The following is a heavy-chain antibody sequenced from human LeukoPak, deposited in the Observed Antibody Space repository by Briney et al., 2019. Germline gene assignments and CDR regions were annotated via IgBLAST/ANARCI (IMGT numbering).Heavy chain of an antibody. D-gene: IGHD6-13*01. CDR2: ISYDGSNK. Sequence: GRSLRLSCAASGFTFSSYAMHWVRQAPGKGLEWVAVISYDGSNKYYADSVKGRFTISRDNSKNTLYLQMNSLRAEDTAVYYCASGGSSSWYDTAFDIWGQGTMVTVSS. V-gene: IGHV3-30-3*01. CDR3: ASGGSSSWYDTAFDI. J-gene: IGHJ3*02. CDR1: GFTFSSYA.